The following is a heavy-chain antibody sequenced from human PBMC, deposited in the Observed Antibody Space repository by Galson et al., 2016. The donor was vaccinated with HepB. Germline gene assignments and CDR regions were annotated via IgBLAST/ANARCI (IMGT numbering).Heavy chain of an antibody. J-gene: IGHJ3*02. D-gene: IGHD2-21*02. CDR1: GDSISNYY. V-gene: IGHV4-4*07. CDR3: ARDKTVEVTAQRYTLSGAFDI. CDR2: IYSSGSA. Sequence: SETLSLTCTVSGDSISNYYWNFIRQTAGKGLEWIGRIYSSGSAIYNPSLKSRVSMSVDTSKNQFSLKLRSVTAADTVVYYCARDKTVEVTAQRYTLSGAFDIWGQGTMVTVSP.